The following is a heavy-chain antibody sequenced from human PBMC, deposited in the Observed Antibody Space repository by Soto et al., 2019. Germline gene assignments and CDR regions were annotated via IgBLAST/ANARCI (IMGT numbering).Heavy chain of an antibody. D-gene: IGHD5-18*01. J-gene: IGHJ3*02. CDR1: GYTFTVYY. CDR3: ARDISDTAMGPRAFDI. CDR2: INPNSGGT. Sequence: ASVKVSRPASGYTFTVYYMHWVRQAPGQGLEWMGWINPNSGGTNYAQKFQGWVLMTRDTSISTAYMELSRLRSDDTAVYYCARDISDTAMGPRAFDIWGQGTMFTGS. V-gene: IGHV1-2*04.